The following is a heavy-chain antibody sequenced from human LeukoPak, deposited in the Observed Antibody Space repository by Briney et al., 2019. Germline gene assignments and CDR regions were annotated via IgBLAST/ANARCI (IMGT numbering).Heavy chain of an antibody. J-gene: IGHJ4*02. D-gene: IGHD3-10*01. CDR3: ASTYYYGSGSYYLAFDY. CDR2: IYPGDSET. V-gene: IGHV5-51*01. CDR1: GYSFTSYW. Sequence: TGESLKISCKGSGYSFTSYWIGWVRQMPGKGLESMGIIYPGDSETRYSPSFQGQVTISADKSISTAYLQWSSLKASDTAMYYCASTYYYGSGSYYLAFDYWGQGTLVTVSS.